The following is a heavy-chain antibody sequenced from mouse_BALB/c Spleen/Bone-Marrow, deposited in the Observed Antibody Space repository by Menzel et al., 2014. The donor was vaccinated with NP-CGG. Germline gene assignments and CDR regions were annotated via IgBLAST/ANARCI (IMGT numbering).Heavy chain of an antibody. V-gene: IGHV5-6-3*01. CDR3: ARERYYGNGRIFEY. J-gene: IGHJ2*01. Sequence: EVMLAESGGGLVQPGGSLKLSCAASGFTFSSYGMSWVRQTPDKRLELVATINSNGGSTYYPDSVKGRFTISRDNAKNTLYLQMSSLKSEDTAMYYCARERYYGNGRIFEYWGQGTTLTVSS. CDR2: INSNGGST. D-gene: IGHD1-1*01. CDR1: GFTFSSYG.